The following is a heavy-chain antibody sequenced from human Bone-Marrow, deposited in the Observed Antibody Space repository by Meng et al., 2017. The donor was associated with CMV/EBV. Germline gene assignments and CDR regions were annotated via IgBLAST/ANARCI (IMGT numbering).Heavy chain of an antibody. CDR2: IKQEGSEK. V-gene: IGHV3-7*01. CDR3: ARVKGIAADGADFFDY. Sequence: GGSLRLSCAASGFTFSSYWMSWVRQAPGKGLEWVANIKQEGSEKYYVDSVKGRFTISRDNAKNSLYMQMNSLRAEDTAVYYCARVKGIAADGADFFDYWGQGTMVTVSS. J-gene: IGHJ4*01. CDR1: GFTFSSYW. D-gene: IGHD6-13*01.